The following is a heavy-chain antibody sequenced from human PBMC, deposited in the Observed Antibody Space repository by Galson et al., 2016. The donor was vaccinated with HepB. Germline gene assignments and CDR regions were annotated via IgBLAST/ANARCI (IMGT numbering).Heavy chain of an antibody. CDR3: ARVRDGYNKYYHYGLDV. Sequence: SVKVSCKASGGTFSTDGLSWVRQAPGQGLEWMGGIVPMFGATNYAQKIQDRVTITADESTSTAYMELSSLRSEDTAVYYCARVRDGYNKYYHYGLDVWGQGTTVTVSS. D-gene: IGHD5-24*01. V-gene: IGHV1-69*13. CDR1: GGTFSTDG. CDR2: IVPMFGAT. J-gene: IGHJ6*02.